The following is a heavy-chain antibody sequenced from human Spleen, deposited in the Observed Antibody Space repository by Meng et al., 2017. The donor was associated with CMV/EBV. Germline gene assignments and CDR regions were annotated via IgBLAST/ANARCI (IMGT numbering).Heavy chain of an antibody. D-gene: IGHD2-2*02. V-gene: IGHV3-21*01. CDR2: ISSTSTYI. CDR3: ARAVVVPAAIPGRAYYFDY. J-gene: IGHJ4*02. Sequence: GESLKISCAASGFTFGGYCMNWVRQAPGKGLEWVSSISSTSTYIYYADSVRGRFTISRDNAKNSLYLEMNSLRAEDTAVYYCARAVVVPAAIPGRAYYFDYWGQGTLVTVSS. CDR1: GFTFGGYC.